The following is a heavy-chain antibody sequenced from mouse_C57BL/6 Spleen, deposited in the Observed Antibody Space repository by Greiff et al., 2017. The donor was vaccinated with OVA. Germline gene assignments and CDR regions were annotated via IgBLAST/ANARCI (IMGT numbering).Heavy chain of an antibody. J-gene: IGHJ2*01. Sequence: EVKLVESGGGLVKPGGSLKLSCAASGFTFSSYTMSWVRQTPEKRLEWVATISGGGGNTYYPDSVKGRFTISRDNAKNTLYLQMSSLRSEDTALYYCARHGNMGYGFDYWGQGTTLTVSS. CDR2: ISGGGGNT. D-gene: IGHD2-2*01. V-gene: IGHV5-9*01. CDR3: ARHGNMGYGFDY. CDR1: GFTFSSYT.